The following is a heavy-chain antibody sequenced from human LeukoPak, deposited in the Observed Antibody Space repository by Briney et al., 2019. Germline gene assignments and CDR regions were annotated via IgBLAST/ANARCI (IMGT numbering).Heavy chain of an antibody. CDR3: ARDGRIQPLDY. CDR1: GGSISSGDYS. J-gene: IGHJ4*02. V-gene: IGHV4-30-4*01. CDR2: IYYSGST. Sequence: SETLSLTCTVSGGSISSGDYSWSWIRQPPGKGLEWIGYIYYSGSTYYNPSLKSRVTISVDTSKNQFSLKLSSVTAADTAVYYCARDGRIQPLDYWGQGTLVTVSS. D-gene: IGHD5-18*01.